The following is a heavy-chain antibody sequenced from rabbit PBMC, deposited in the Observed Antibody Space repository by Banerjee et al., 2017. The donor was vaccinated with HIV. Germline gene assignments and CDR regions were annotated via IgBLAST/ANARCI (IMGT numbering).Heavy chain of an antibody. V-gene: IGHV1S45*01. CDR2: IYTGSGST. D-gene: IGHD4-2*01. CDR1: GFSFSSSYY. CDR3: ARNDYPGSSRYWGL. Sequence: QEQLVESGGGLVQPEGSLTLTCTASGFSFSSSYYMCWVRQAPGKGLEWIGCIYTGSGSTYYARWSKGRITISKTSTPVTLQMTSLTTADTATSVGARNDYPGSSRYWGLWGQGTFVTVS. J-gene: IGHJ3*01.